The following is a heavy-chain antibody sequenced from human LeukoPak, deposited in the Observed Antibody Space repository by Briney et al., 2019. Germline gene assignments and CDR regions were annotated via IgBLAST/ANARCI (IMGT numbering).Heavy chain of an antibody. D-gene: IGHD5-24*01. Sequence: SETLSLTCAVYGGSFSGYYWSWIRQPPGKGLEWIGEINHSGSTNYNPSLKSRVTISVDTSKNQFSLKLSSVTAADTAVYYCARRRWLPRDWFDPSGQGTLVTVSS. CDR1: GGSFSGYY. V-gene: IGHV4-34*01. J-gene: IGHJ5*02. CDR2: INHSGST. CDR3: ARRRWLPRDWFDP.